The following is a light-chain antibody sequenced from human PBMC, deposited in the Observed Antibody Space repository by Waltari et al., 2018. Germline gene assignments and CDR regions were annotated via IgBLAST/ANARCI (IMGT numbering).Light chain of an antibody. CDR2: DVT. Sequence: QSALTQPPSASGSPGQSVTISCTGTSSDVGGFDYVSWYQQHPGKAPKLIIYDVTKRPSGVPDLFSGSKSANTASLTVSGLLAEDEADYYCCSYSGTNSNYVFGTGTKVTVL. V-gene: IGLV2-8*01. CDR3: CSYSGTNSNYV. CDR1: SSDVGGFDY. J-gene: IGLJ1*01.